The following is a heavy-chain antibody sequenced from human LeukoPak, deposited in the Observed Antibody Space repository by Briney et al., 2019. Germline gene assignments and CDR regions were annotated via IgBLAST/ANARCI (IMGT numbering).Heavy chain of an antibody. D-gene: IGHD3-9*01. CDR1: GYTFTGYY. CDR3: ARARDYDILTDYYYYYGMDV. J-gene: IGHJ6*02. CDR2: INPNSGGT. Sequence: ASVKVSCKASGYTFTGYYMHWVRQAPGQGLEWIGWINPNSGGTNYAQKFQGRVTMTRDTSISTAYMELSRLRSDDTAVYYCARARDYDILTDYYYYYGMDVWGQGTTVTVSS. V-gene: IGHV1-2*02.